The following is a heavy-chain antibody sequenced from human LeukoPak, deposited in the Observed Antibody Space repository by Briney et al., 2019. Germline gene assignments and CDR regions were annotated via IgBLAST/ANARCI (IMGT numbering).Heavy chain of an antibody. CDR3: ARLIAEVGGGTNYFDT. Sequence: SVKVSCKASGGTFSSYAISWVRQAPGQGLEWMGRIIPILGIANYAQKFQGRVTITADKSTSTAYMELSSLRSEDTAVYYCARLIAEVGGGTNYFDTWGRGTLVTVSS. D-gene: IGHD2-21*01. CDR2: IIPILGIA. J-gene: IGHJ4*02. CDR1: GGTFSSYA. V-gene: IGHV1-69*04.